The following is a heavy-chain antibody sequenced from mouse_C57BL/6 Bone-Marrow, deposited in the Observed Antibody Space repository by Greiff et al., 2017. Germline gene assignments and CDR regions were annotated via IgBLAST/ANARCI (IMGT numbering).Heavy chain of an antibody. CDR2: INPSNRGT. Sequence: VQLQQSGTELVKPGASVKLSCKASGYTFTSYWMHWVKQRPGQGLEWIGNINPSNRGTNYNEKFKSKATLTVDKSSSTAYMQLSSLTSEDSAVYYCALITTVVAHYFDYWGQGTTLTVSS. CDR1: GYTFTSYW. CDR3: ALITTVVAHYFDY. D-gene: IGHD1-1*01. V-gene: IGHV1-53*01. J-gene: IGHJ2*01.